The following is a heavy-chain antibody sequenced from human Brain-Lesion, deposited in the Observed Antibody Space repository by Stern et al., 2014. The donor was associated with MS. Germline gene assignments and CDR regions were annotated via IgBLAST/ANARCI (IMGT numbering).Heavy chain of an antibody. D-gene: IGHD2/OR15-2a*01. Sequence: QVQLVQSGGGVAQPGRPLTLSRVASGFTFGSCAMHWVRQAPGKGPEWVAGVSYDGSNKYYADSVKGRCTISRDNSQNTLYMQMSSLRPEDTAVYYCAKDRQYLTYFFDHWGQGSLVTVSS. CDR1: GFTFGSCA. CDR2: VSYDGSNK. CDR3: AKDRQYLTYFFDH. J-gene: IGHJ5*02. V-gene: IGHV3-30*18.